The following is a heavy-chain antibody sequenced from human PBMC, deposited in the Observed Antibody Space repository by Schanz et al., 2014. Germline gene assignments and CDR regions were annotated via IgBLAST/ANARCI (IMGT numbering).Heavy chain of an antibody. CDR2: ISYSGST. CDR3: ARVHSTSLERGSHYYMDV. CDR1: GGSISSSF. Sequence: QVKLQESGPGLVKPSETLSLTCNVSGGSISSSFWSWIRQPPGKGLEWIGYISYSGSTNYSPSLKRRVTISVDTSKNHVSLTRSSVAAADTAIYYCARVHSTSLERGSHYYMDVWGKGTTVTDSS. J-gene: IGHJ6*03. V-gene: IGHV4-59*01. D-gene: IGHD2-2*01.